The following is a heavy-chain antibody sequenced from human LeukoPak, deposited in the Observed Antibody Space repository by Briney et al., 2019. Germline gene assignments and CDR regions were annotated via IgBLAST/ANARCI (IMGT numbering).Heavy chain of an antibody. CDR3: ARGGCGGDCYPGAFDI. CDR2: IIPILGIA. V-gene: IGHV1-69*04. J-gene: IGHJ3*02. D-gene: IGHD2-21*02. CDR1: GGTFSSYA. Sequence: ASVKVPCKASGGTFSSYAISWVRQAPGQGLEWMGRIIPILGIANYAQKFQGRVTITADKSTSTAYMELSSLRSEDTAVYYCARGGCGGDCYPGAFDIWGQGTMVTVSS.